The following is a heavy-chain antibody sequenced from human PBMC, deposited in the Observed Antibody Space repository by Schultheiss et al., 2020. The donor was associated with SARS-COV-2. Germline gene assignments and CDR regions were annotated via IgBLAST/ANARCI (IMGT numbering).Heavy chain of an antibody. CDR1: GYTFTGYY. CDR3: ARDGGYDFWSGFSGWLDV. CDR2: MNPNSGNT. D-gene: IGHD3-3*01. J-gene: IGHJ6*02. V-gene: IGHV1-8*02. Sequence: ASVKVSCKASGYTFTGYYMQWVRQAPGKGLEWMGWMNPNSGNTGYAQKFQGRVTMTRNTSISTAYMELSSLRSEDTAVYYCARDGGYDFWSGFSGWLDVWGQGTTVTVSS.